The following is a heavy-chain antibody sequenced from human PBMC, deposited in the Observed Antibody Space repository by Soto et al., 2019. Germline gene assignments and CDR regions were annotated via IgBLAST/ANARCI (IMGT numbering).Heavy chain of an antibody. D-gene: IGHD5-18*01. V-gene: IGHV4-30-4*01. CDR2: IHFSGRT. J-gene: IGHJ6*02. Sequence: RSLTCIVSGDSINSGDYYWSWIRQPPGKGLEWIGNIHFSGRTYYSPSLKSRVTMSTDTSKNQFSLRLTYVTSADTAVYYCARDKQGFSYGYGSQYFYYHGLDVWGQGTTVTVSS. CDR1: GDSINSGDYY. CDR3: ARDKQGFSYGYGSQYFYYHGLDV.